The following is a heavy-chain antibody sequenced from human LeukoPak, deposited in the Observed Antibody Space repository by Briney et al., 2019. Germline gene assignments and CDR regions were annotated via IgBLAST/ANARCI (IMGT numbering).Heavy chain of an antibody. Sequence: GGSLRFSCAASGLTFSDYYMSWIRQAPGKGLEWVSYISSSGSTIYYADSVKGRFTISRDNAKNSLYLQMNSLRAEDTAVYYCARSSIIAAAGPYYFDYWGQGTLVTVSS. D-gene: IGHD6-13*01. CDR3: ARSSIIAAAGPYYFDY. CDR2: ISSSGSTI. CDR1: GLTFSDYY. J-gene: IGHJ4*02. V-gene: IGHV3-11*01.